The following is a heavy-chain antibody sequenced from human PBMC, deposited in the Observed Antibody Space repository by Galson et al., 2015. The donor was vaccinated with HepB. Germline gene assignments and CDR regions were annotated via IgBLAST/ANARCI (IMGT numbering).Heavy chain of an antibody. V-gene: IGHV3-23*01. J-gene: IGHJ4*02. CDR2: ISGSGGST. Sequence: SLRLSCAASGFTFSSYAMSWVRQAPGKGLEWVSAISGSGGSTYYADSVKGRFTISRDNSKNTLYLQMNSLRAEDTAVYYCAKCFWSRSGTSCYASDYWGQGTLVTVSS. CDR1: GFTFSSYA. D-gene: IGHD2-2*01. CDR3: AKCFWSRSGTSCYASDY.